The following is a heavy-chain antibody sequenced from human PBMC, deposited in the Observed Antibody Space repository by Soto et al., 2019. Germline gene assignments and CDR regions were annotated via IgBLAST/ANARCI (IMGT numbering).Heavy chain of an antibody. CDR3: ARESEDLSSNFDY. V-gene: IGHV3-21*06. Sequence: PGGSLRLSCAASGFTFTRYSMNWVRQAPGKGLEWVSSISSTTHYIYYADSMRGRFTISRDNAKNAVYLEMNRLRAEDTAVYYCARESEDLSSNFDYWAQGTLVTVSS. CDR2: ISSTTHYI. CDR1: GFTFTRYS. J-gene: IGHJ4*02.